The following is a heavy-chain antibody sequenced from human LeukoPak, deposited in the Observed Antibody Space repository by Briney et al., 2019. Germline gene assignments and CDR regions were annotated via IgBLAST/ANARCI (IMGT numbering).Heavy chain of an antibody. CDR1: GYTFTSYD. CDR3: ARVKEMATSSVWDYYFDY. V-gene: IGHV1-8*01. D-gene: IGHD5-24*01. Sequence: GASLRVSCKASGYTFTSYDINWVRQAPGQGLEWMGWMNPNSGHTGYAQKFQGRVTMTRDISISTAYLELSLLRSDDTAVYYCARVKEMATSSVWDYYFDYWGQGTLVTVSS. J-gene: IGHJ4*02. CDR2: MNPNSGHT.